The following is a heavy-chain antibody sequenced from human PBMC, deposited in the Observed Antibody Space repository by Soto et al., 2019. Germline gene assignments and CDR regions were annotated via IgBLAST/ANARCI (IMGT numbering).Heavy chain of an antibody. Sequence: SVKVSCKASGGTFSSYAISWVRQAPGQGLEWMGGIIPIFGTANYAQKFQGRVTITADESTSTAYMELSSLRSEDTAVYYCARLIGWLQLRFDPWGQGTLVTVSS. J-gene: IGHJ5*02. CDR2: IIPIFGTA. CDR3: ARLIGWLQLRFDP. D-gene: IGHD5-12*01. V-gene: IGHV1-69*13. CDR1: GGTFSSYA.